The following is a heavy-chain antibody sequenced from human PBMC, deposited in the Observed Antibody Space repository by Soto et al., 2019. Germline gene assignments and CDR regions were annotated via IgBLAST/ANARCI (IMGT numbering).Heavy chain of an antibody. J-gene: IGHJ5*01. Sequence: DVQLLESGGGLVQPGGSLTLSCAASRFTFSDFAMSWVRQAPGKGLEWVSSIGGTGTDTHYADSVKGRFTISRDNSRNTLYLQIDSLRDEDTAVYYCAKDAVPYNGNWDGFDSWGQGTLVIVSS. V-gene: IGHV3-23*01. CDR2: IGGTGTDT. CDR3: AKDAVPYNGNWDGFDS. CDR1: RFTFSDFA. D-gene: IGHD1-20*01.